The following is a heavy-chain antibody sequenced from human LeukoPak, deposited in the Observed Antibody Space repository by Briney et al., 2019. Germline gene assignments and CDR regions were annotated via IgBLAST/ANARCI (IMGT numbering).Heavy chain of an antibody. V-gene: IGHV3-30*01. J-gene: IGHJ4*02. CDR3: ARGTLFFDY. CDR2: ISYDGSNK. Sequence: GGSLRLSCAASGFTFSSYAMHWVRQAPGKGLEWVAVISYDGSNKYYADSVKGRFTISRDNSKNTLYLQMNSLRAEDTAVYYCARGTLFFDYRGQGTLVTVSS. CDR1: GFTFSSYA.